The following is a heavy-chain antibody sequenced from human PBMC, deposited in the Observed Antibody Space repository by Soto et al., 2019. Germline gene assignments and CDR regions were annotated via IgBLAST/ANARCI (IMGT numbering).Heavy chain of an antibody. CDR1: GVTFRDYW. CDR3: VREVIAVLGSIRWFDP. Sequence: LRLSCAVSGVTFRDYWMHWVRQVPGKGLLWVSRIGPDGTSTKYADSVKGRFTISRSNPENTLYLQMNSLRAEDTGVYYCVREVIAVLGSIRWFDPWGQGTLVTVSS. J-gene: IGHJ5*02. D-gene: IGHD6-19*01. V-gene: IGHV3-74*01. CDR2: IGPDGTST.